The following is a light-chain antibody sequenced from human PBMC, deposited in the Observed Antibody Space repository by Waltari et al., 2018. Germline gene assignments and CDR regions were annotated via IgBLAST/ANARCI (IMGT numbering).Light chain of an antibody. CDR3: NSFRSSDTYV. CDR2: DVT. CDR1: SGDIGGYNY. V-gene: IGLV2-14*01. J-gene: IGLJ1*01. Sequence: QSGLTQHASVSEPPGQSINISCTISSGDIGGYNYVSWYQQHPGKAPKLIIYDVTKRPSGVSNRFSASKSGDTASLTISGLQAEDEADYYCNSFRSSDTYVFGTGTRVTVL.